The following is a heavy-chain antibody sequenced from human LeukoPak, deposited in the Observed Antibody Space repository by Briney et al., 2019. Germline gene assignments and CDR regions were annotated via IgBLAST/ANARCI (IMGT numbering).Heavy chain of an antibody. J-gene: IGHJ4*02. Sequence: PSETPSLTCAVYGGSFSGYYWSWIRQPPGKGLEWIGEINHSGSTNYNPSLKSRVTISVDTSKNQFSLKLSSVTAADTAVYYCASPTGTFDYWGQGTLVTVSS. CDR2: INHSGST. CDR3: ASPTGTFDY. D-gene: IGHD1-1*01. CDR1: GGSFSGYY. V-gene: IGHV4-34*01.